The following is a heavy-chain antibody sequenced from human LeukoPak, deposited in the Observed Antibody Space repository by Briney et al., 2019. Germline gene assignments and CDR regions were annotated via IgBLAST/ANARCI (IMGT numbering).Heavy chain of an antibody. V-gene: IGHV3-48*03. J-gene: IGHJ6*04. CDR2: ISSSGSTI. CDR3: AVLGITMIGGV. D-gene: IGHD3-10*02. Sequence: PGGSLRLSCAASGFTFSTYEMNWVRQAPGKGLEWVSYISSSGSTIYYADSVKGRFTISRDNAKNTLYLHMNSLRAEDTAVYYCAVLGITMIGGVWGKGTTVTISS. CDR1: GFTFSTYE.